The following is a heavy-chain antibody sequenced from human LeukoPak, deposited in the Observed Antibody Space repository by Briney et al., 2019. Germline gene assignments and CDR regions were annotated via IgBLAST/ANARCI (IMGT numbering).Heavy chain of an antibody. Sequence: SGTLSLTCAVSGGSISSTNWWSWVRQPPGKGLEWIGEIYHSGSTNYNPSLKSRVTISVDKSKKQFSLKLSSVTAADTAVYYCARASYYDSSDYYFDYWGQGTLVTVSS. CDR1: GGSISSTNW. V-gene: IGHV4-4*02. J-gene: IGHJ4*02. CDR2: IYHSGST. CDR3: ARASYYDSSDYYFDY. D-gene: IGHD3-22*01.